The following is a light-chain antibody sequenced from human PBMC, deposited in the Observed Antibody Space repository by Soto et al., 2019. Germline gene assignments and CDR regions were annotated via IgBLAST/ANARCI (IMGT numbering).Light chain of an antibody. CDR1: QSVDDW. Sequence: DIQLTQSPSTLSASVGERVTITCRASQSVDDWLAWYQQKPGKAPNLLISRTSILKSGVPSRFSGSGSGTKFTLTISSLQPDDFATYYCQQYGHYSRTFGQGTKV. CDR3: QQYGHYSRT. J-gene: IGKJ1*01. V-gene: IGKV1-5*03. CDR2: RTS.